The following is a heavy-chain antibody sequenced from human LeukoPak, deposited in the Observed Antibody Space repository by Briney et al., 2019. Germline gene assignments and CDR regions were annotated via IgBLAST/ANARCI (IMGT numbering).Heavy chain of an antibody. CDR3: ARDLGVVPPEDYDYFDY. J-gene: IGHJ4*02. V-gene: IGHV3-21*06. CDR2: ISSSSSYI. D-gene: IGHD2-2*01. Sequence: GGSLRLSCTASGFTFSSYSMNWVRQAPGKGLEWVSSISSSSSYIYYADSVKGRFTISRDNAKNSLYLQMNSLRAEDTAIYYCARDLGVVPPEDYDYFDYWGQGTLVTVSS. CDR1: GFTFSSYS.